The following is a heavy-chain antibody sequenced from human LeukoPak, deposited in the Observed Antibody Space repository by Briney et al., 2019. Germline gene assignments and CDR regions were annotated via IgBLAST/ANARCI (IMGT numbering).Heavy chain of an antibody. CDR2: ISSNGGST. CDR3: ARDALSQLEPYYYYYMDV. V-gene: IGHV3-64*01. CDR1: GFTFSSFA. D-gene: IGHD1-1*01. J-gene: IGHJ6*03. Sequence: PGGSLRLSCAASGFTFSSFAMNWVRQAPGKGLEYVSAISSNGGSTYYANSVKGRFTISRDNSKNTLYLQMGSLRAEDMAVYYCARDALSQLEPYYYYYMDVWGKGTTVTVSS.